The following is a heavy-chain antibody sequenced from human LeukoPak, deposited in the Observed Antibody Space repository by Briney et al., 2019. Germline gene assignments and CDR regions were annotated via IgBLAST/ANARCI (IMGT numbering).Heavy chain of an antibody. J-gene: IGHJ4*02. CDR3: ASTYYDILTPSYYFDF. CDR2: INHSGST. Sequence: SETLSLTCAVYGGSFSGYYWSWIRQPPGKGLVWIGEINHSGSTNYNPSLKSRVTISVDTSKNQFSLNLSSVTAADTAVFYCASTYYDILTPSYYFDFWGRGTLVTVSS. V-gene: IGHV4-34*01. D-gene: IGHD3-9*01. CDR1: GGSFSGYY.